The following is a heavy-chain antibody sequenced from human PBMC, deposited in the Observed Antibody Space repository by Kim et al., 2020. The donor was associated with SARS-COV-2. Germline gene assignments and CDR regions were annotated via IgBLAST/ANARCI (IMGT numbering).Heavy chain of an antibody. CDR2: ISSSSSYI. V-gene: IGHV3-21*01. CDR3: ARSVCFGGSGSYYRASARCSYYYYGMDV. CDR1: GFTFSSYS. J-gene: IGHJ6*02. D-gene: IGHD3-10*01. Sequence: GGSLRLSCAASGFTFSSYSMNWVRQAPGKGLEWVSSISSSSSYIYYADSVKGRFTISRDNAKNSLYLQMNSLRAEDTAVYYCARSVCFGGSGSYYRASARCSYYYYGMDVWGQGTTVTVSS.